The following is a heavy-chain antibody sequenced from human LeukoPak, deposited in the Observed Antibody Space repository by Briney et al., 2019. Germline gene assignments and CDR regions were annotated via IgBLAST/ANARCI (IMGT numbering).Heavy chain of an antibody. CDR3: ARALGGWFGELSSEFDY. D-gene: IGHD3-10*01. Sequence: ASVKVSCKASGYTFTGYYMHWVRQAPGQGLEWMGWINPNSGGTNYAQKFQGRVTMTRDTSISTAYMEPSRLRSDDTAVYYCARALGGWFGELSSEFDYWGQGTLVTVSS. V-gene: IGHV1-2*02. CDR1: GYTFTGYY. J-gene: IGHJ4*02. CDR2: INPNSGGT.